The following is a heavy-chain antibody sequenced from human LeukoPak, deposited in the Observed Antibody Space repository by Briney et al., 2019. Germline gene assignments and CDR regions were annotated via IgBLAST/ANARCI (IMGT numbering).Heavy chain of an antibody. V-gene: IGHV1-8*01. CDR2: MNPNSGNT. CDR3: AGSETYDSSGYYKD. Sequence: ASGKVSCKASGYTFTSYDINWVRQATGQGLEWMGWMNPNSGNTGYAQKFQGRVTMTRNTSISTAYMELSSLRSEDTAVYYCAGSETYDSSGYYKDWGQGTLVTVSS. J-gene: IGHJ4*02. D-gene: IGHD3-22*01. CDR1: GYTFTSYD.